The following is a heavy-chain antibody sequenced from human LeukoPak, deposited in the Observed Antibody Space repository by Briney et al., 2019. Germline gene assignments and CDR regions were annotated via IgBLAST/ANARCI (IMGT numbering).Heavy chain of an antibody. CDR2: IGPTGANI. Sequence: GGSLRLSCAASGFSFRSHGMNWVRQAPGKGLEWVSGIGPTGANIYYADSVKGRFSISRDNSMDTLYLQMNSLRAEDTAVYYCAKVRSSSWYYFDYWGQGTLVTVSS. CDR1: GFSFRSHG. CDR3: AKVRSSSWYYFDY. J-gene: IGHJ4*02. V-gene: IGHV3-23*01. D-gene: IGHD6-13*01.